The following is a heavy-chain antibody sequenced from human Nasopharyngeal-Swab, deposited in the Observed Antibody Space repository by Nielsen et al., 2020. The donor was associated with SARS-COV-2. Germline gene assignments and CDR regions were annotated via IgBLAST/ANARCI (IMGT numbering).Heavy chain of an antibody. CDR2: ISSSSSYI. D-gene: IGHD3-22*01. CDR3: ARCLYDSSGYDEILFDY. J-gene: IGHJ4*02. Sequence: GGSLRLSCEASGFTFSSYSMNWVRQAPGKGLEWVSSISSSSSYIYYADSVKGRFTISRDNAKNSLYLQMNSLRAEDTAVYYCARCLYDSSGYDEILFDYWGQGTLVTVSS. V-gene: IGHV3-21*01. CDR1: GFTFSSYS.